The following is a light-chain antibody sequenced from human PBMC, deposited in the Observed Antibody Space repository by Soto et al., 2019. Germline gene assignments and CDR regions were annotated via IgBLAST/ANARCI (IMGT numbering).Light chain of an antibody. CDR1: QTIGNW. CDR2: DAS. CDR3: QQYDSYSYT. Sequence: IQMTQSPSTLSASVGDRVTITCRASQTIGNWLAWYQQKTGKAPKLLIYDASSLERGVPSRFSVSRSGTEFTLTISSLQPDDFATYYCQQYDSYSYTFGQGTKLEIK. V-gene: IGKV1-5*01. J-gene: IGKJ2*01.